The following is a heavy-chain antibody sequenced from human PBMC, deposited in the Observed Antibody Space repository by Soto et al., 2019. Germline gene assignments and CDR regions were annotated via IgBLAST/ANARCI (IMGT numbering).Heavy chain of an antibody. CDR2: IYWDDDK. D-gene: IGHD6-19*01. J-gene: IGHJ4*02. CDR1: GFSLSTSGVG. V-gene: IGHV2-5*02. CDR3: AHSPIAVAGTSLVYFDY. Sequence: SGPTLVNPTQTLTLTCTFSGFSLSTSGVGVGWIRQPPGKALEWLALIYWDDDKRYSPSLKSRLTITKDTSKNQVVLTMTNMDPVDTATYYCAHSPIAVAGTSLVYFDYWGQGTLVTVSS.